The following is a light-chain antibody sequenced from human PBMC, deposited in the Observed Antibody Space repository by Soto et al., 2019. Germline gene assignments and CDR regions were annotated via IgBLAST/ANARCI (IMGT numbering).Light chain of an antibody. CDR1: SSDVGGYNY. CDR2: EVN. Sequence: QSALTQPPSASGSPGQSVTISCTGTSSDVGGYNYVSWYQQYPGKAPKLMIYEVNKRPSGVPDRFSGSKSGNTASLTVSGLQAEDEADYYCSSYGGSNNYVFGTGTKLTVL. V-gene: IGLV2-8*01. J-gene: IGLJ1*01. CDR3: SSYGGSNNYV.